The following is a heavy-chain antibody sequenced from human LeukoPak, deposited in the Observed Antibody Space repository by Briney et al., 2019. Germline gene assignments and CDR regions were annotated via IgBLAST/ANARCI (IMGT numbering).Heavy chain of an antibody. CDR1: GYTFTNYD. CDR2: MNPNSGNT. J-gene: IGHJ4*02. Sequence: GASVKVSCKASGYTFTNYDINWVRQATGQGLEWMGWMNPNSGNTGYAQKFQGRVTMTRNTSISTAYMELSSLRSEDTAVYYCARAGGYCGRISCXYYFDYXXXGSLVAV. D-gene: IGHD2-15*01. V-gene: IGHV1-8*02. CDR3: ARAGGYCGRISCXYYFDY.